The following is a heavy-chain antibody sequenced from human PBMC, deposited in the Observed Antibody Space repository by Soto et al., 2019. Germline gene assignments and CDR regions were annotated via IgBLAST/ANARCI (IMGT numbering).Heavy chain of an antibody. V-gene: IGHV1-46*01. CDR1: GYTFTHXX. D-gene: IGHD6-13*01. CDR2: INPASGXX. Sequence: QVQLVQSXAEVKKPGASVKVSCRTSGYTFTHXXIXWVRQAPGQGLEWLGIINPASGXXXXXXXXXXXXXXXXXXXXXTVYMELSGLRAEDTAIFYCARDLAAGDHWGQXTLVTVSS. J-gene: IGHJ4*02. CDR3: ARDLAAGDH.